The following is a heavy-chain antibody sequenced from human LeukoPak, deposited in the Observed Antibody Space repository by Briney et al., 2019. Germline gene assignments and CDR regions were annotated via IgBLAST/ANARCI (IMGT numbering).Heavy chain of an antibody. CDR3: ARDRTPLGYYDSSGYNAFDI. CDR2: ISAYNGNT. V-gene: IGHV1-18*01. D-gene: IGHD3-22*01. CDR1: GYTFTSYG. J-gene: IGHJ3*02. Sequence: ASVKVSCKASGYTFTSYGISWVRQAPGQGLERMGWISAYNGNTNYAQKRQGRVTMTTDTSTSTAYMELRSLRSDDTAVYYCARDRTPLGYYDSSGYNAFDIWGQGTMVTVSS.